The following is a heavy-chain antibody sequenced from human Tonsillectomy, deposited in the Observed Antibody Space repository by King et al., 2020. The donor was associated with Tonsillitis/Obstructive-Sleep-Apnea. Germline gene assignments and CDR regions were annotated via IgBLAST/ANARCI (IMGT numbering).Heavy chain of an antibody. D-gene: IGHD3-3*01. CDR3: ASGRGVVTHYGYDY. CDR2: IYPGDSDT. CDR1: GSIFTSYW. J-gene: IGHJ4*02. Sequence: VQLVESGAEVKRPGESLKISCTGSGSIFTSYWIGWVRQMPGKGLEWMGIIYPGDSDTRYSPSFQGHVTISADKSIITAYLQWSSLKASDTAMYYCASGRGVVTHYGYDYWGQGTLVTVSS. V-gene: IGHV5-51*01.